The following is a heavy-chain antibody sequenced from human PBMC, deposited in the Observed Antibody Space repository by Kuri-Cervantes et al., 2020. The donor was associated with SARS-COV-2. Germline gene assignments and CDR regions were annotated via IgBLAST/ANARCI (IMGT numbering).Heavy chain of an antibody. V-gene: IGHV1-8*01. CDR1: GYTFTSFS. D-gene: IGHD6-19*01. CDR3: ARGYSSGLEYFQH. Sequence: ASVKVSCKASGYTFTSFSIDWVRQATGQGLEWVGWIDPNTGDTGYAQQFQGRVTMTRNTSINTAYMELSSLRSEDTAVYYCARGYSSGLEYFQHWGQGTLVTVSS. CDR2: IDPNTGDT. J-gene: IGHJ1*01.